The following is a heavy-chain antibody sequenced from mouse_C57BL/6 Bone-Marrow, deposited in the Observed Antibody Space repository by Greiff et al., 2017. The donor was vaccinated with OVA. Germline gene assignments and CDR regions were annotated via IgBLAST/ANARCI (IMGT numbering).Heavy chain of an antibody. V-gene: IGHV5-17*01. J-gene: IGHJ3*01. CDR3: ARDGNCPFAY. CDR2: ISSGSSTI. D-gene: IGHD2-1*01. Sequence: EVKLMESGGGLVKPGGSLKLSCAASGFTFSDYGMHWVRQAPEKGLEWVAYISSGSSTIYYADTVKGRFTISRDNAKNTLFLQMTRLRSEDTAMYYCARDGNCPFAYWGQGTLVTVSA. CDR1: GFTFSDYG.